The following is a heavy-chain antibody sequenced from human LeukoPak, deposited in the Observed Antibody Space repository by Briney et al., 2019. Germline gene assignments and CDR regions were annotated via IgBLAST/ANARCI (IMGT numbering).Heavy chain of an antibody. CDR3: AKDTLRD. Sequence: GGSLRLSCATSGFNFNDAWMNWVRQTPGKGLEWVAVISYDGSNKYYADSVKGRFTISRDNSKNTLYLQMNSLRAEDTAVYYCAKDTLRDWGQGTLVTVSS. V-gene: IGHV3-30*18. CDR1: GFNFNDAW. CDR2: ISYDGSNK. J-gene: IGHJ4*02.